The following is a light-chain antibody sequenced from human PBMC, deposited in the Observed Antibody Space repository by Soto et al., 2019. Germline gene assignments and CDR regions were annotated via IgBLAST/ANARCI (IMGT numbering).Light chain of an antibody. CDR1: QSVLYSSNNKNF. CDR3: QQYYSAPWT. J-gene: IGKJ1*01. V-gene: IGKV4-1*01. Sequence: DIVMTQSPDSLAVSLGERATINCKSSQSVLYSSNNKNFLAWYQQKPGQPPKLLIYWASTRESWVPDRFSGSGSGTDFTLTISSLQAEDVAVYYCQQYYSAPWTFGQRTKVEIK. CDR2: WAS.